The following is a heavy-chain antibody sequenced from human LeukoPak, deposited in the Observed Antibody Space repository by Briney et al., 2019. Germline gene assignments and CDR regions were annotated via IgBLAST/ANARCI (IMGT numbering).Heavy chain of an antibody. Sequence: GGSLRLSCAASGCTFSSYSMNWVRQTPGKGREWVSYISSSISTIYYADSVKGRFTISRDNAKNSLYLQMNSLRAEDTAVYYCARVRGSYYLDYWGQGTLVTVSS. CDR2: ISSSISTI. V-gene: IGHV3-48*01. CDR3: ARVRGSYYLDY. D-gene: IGHD1-26*01. J-gene: IGHJ4*02. CDR1: GCTFSSYS.